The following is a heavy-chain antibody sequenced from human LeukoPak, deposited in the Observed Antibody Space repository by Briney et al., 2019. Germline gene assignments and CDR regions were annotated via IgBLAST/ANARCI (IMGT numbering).Heavy chain of an antibody. J-gene: IGHJ3*02. D-gene: IGHD3-16*01. V-gene: IGHV3-64*01. CDR2: ISSDGGST. CDR3: ARVGDDDAFDI. CDR1: GFTFSSYA. Sequence: GGSLRLSCAASGFTFSSYAMHRVRQAPGKGLEYVSAISSDGGSTYYANSVKGRFTISRDNSKNTLSLQMGSLRAEDMAVYYCARVGDDDAFDIWGQGTMVTVSS.